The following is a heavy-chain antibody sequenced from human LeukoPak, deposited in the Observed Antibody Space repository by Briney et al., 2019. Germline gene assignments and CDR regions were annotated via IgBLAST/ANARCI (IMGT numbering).Heavy chain of an antibody. CDR1: GGSFSGYY. CDR3: ARTRQTGITMIVVVKPTYNWFDP. CDR2: INHSGST. V-gene: IGHV4-34*01. Sequence: PSETLSLTCAVYGGSFSGYYWSWIRQPPGKGLEWIGEINHSGSTNYNPSLKSRVTISVDTSKNQFSLKLSSVTAADTAVYYCARTRQTGITMIVVVKPTYNWFDPWGQGTLVTVSS. J-gene: IGHJ5*02. D-gene: IGHD3-22*01.